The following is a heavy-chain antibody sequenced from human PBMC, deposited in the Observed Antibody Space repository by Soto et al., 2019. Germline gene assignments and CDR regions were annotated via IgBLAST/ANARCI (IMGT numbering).Heavy chain of an antibody. J-gene: IGHJ6*02. Sequence: ASVKVSCKASGYTFTSYDINWVRQATGQGLEWMGWMNPNSGNTGYAQKFQGRVTMTRNTSISTAYTELSSLRSEDTAVYYCARGRDIVVVPAAILTWHPGYYYGMDVWGQGTTVTVSS. CDR1: GYTFTSYD. D-gene: IGHD2-2*02. V-gene: IGHV1-8*01. CDR3: ARGRDIVVVPAAILTWHPGYYYGMDV. CDR2: MNPNSGNT.